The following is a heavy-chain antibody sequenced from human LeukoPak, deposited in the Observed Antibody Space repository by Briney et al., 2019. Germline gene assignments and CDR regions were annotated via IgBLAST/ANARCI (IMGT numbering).Heavy chain of an antibody. CDR2: IYYTGST. Sequence: PSETLSLTCTVSGGSISSSSYYWGWIRQPPGKGLEWVENIYYTGSTYYNPSLKSRVTISVDTSKNQFSLKLSSVTAADTAVYYCARHGYDFWSGYYFDYWGQGTLVTVSS. V-gene: IGHV4-39*01. D-gene: IGHD3-3*01. J-gene: IGHJ4*02. CDR3: ARHGYDFWSGYYFDY. CDR1: GGSISSSSYY.